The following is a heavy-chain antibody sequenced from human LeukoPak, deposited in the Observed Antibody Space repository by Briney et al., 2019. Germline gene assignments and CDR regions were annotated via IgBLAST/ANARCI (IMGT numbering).Heavy chain of an antibody. D-gene: IGHD1-26*01. J-gene: IGHJ4*02. CDR1: GFTFSSYE. CDR2: ISDGGGTI. V-gene: IGHV3-48*03. Sequence: PGGSLRLSCATSGFTFSSYEMNWVRQAPGKGLEWVSHISDGGGTIHYADSVKGRFTISRDDAKYSLYLQMNSLRVEGTALYYCARSSGSYRPFDSWGRGTLVTVSS. CDR3: ARSSGSYRPFDS.